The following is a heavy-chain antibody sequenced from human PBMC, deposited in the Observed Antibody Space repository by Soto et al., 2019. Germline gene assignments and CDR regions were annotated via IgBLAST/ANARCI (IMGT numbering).Heavy chain of an antibody. V-gene: IGHV4-59*13. J-gene: IGHJ6*03. CDR1: GCSISSYY. CDR3: ARITSNYDIFFCYFWNYYNYM. D-gene: IGHD3-9*01. Sequence: SETPSLTCTVSGCSISSYYWSWVRQPPGKGLEWIGYIYYSGSTNYNPSLKSRFTISVDTSKNQFSLKLSSVTAADTAVYYCARITSNYDIFFCYFWNYYNYM. CDR2: IYYSGST.